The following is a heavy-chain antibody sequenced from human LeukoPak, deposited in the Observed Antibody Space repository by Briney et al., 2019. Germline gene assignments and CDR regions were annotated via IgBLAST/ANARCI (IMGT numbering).Heavy chain of an antibody. CDR2: IYASGST. V-gene: IGHV4-61*02. Sequence: PSETLSLTCTVSGGSISSSSYYWGWIRQPAGKGLEWIGRIYASGSTNYNPSLKSRVTISVDTSKNQFSLKLSSVTAADTAVYYCARMARRDGWAPTNWGQGTLVTVSS. CDR1: GGSISSSSYY. D-gene: IGHD5-24*01. J-gene: IGHJ4*02. CDR3: ARMARRDGWAPTN.